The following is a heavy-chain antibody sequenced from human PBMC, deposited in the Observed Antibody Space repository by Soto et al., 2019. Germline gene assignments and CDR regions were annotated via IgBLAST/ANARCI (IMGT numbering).Heavy chain of an antibody. D-gene: IGHD3-3*01. J-gene: IGHJ6*02. Sequence: GASVKVSCKASGYSFSTYALLWVRQAPGQGLEWMGWINTGNGNTKYSQKFQGRVTMTRDTSASTAFLELSSLKSDDTAGYYCARAERLYYFYYGIDFWGQGSPVTVSS. V-gene: IGHV1-3*04. CDR2: INTGNGNT. CDR1: GYSFSTYA. CDR3: ARAERLYYFYYGIDF.